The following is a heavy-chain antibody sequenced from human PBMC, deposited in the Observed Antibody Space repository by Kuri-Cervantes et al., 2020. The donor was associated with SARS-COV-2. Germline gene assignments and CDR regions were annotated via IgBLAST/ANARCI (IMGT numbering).Heavy chain of an antibody. CDR1: GGSISSYY. V-gene: IGHV4-59*01. CDR2: IYYSGST. D-gene: IGHD5-18*01. Sequence: SETLSLTCPVSGGSISSYYWSWIRQPPGKGLEWIGYIYYSGSTNYNPSLKSRVTISVDTSKNQFSLKLSSVTAADTAVYYCARGYSLIDYWGQGTLVTVSS. J-gene: IGHJ4*02. CDR3: ARGYSLIDY.